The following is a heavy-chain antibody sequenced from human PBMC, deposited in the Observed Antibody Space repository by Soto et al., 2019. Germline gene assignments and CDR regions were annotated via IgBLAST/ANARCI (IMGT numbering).Heavy chain of an antibody. Sequence: SVKVSCKASGDTFRNYTITCVRQAPGQEFEWMGRIIPILDIANSAQKFQGRVTLTANKSTGTVYMDLSSLTSEDTAVYYCARGGYFTRSSCQNFFDLWCQRTLVT. CDR3: ARGGYFTRSSCQNFFDL. D-gene: IGHD2-2*01. CDR2: IIPILDIA. V-gene: IGHV1-69*02. J-gene: IGHJ5*02. CDR1: GDTFRNYT.